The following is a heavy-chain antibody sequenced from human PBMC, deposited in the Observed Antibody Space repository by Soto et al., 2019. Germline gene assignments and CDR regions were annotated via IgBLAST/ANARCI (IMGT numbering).Heavy chain of an antibody. D-gene: IGHD2-8*01. CDR3: ARDPSLARGVFDP. J-gene: IGHJ5*02. CDR2: IYHSGST. Sequence: PSGCLSLASAVCGYCVSSGYYWGWIRQPPGKGLEWIGSIYHSGSTYYNPSLKSRVTISVDTSKNQFSLKLSSVTAADTAVYYCARDPSLARGVFDPWGQGTLVTVSS. V-gene: IGHV4-38-2*02. CDR1: GYCVSSGYY.